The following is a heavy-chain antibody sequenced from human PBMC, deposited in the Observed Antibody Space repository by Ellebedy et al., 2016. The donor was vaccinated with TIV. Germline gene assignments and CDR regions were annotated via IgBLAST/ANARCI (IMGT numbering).Heavy chain of an antibody. CDR1: GFNFSSYA. CDR2: ISSNGGST. J-gene: IGHJ6*02. CDR3: VKGGSGSYQYYYGMDV. D-gene: IGHD3-10*01. V-gene: IGHV3-64D*06. Sequence: GESLKISCSASGFNFSSYAMHWVRQAPGQGLEYVSAISSNGGSTYYADSVKGRFTISRDNSKNTLYLQMSSLRAEDTAVYYCVKGGSGSYQYYYGMDVWGQGTTVTVSS.